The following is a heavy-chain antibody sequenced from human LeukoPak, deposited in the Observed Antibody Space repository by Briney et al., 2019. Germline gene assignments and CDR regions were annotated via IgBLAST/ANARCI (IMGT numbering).Heavy chain of an antibody. J-gene: IGHJ4*02. CDR3: AGRRTGYSSGYGH. CDR1: GFNFANHA. V-gene: IGHV3-23*01. Sequence: GGSLRLSCAASGFNFANHAMSWVRQAPEKGLDWVSVISGSAHKIRYADSVKGRFTISRDNSENIVYLQMSNLRVEDTAVYYCAGRRTGYSSGYGHWGQGTLVTVSS. CDR2: ISGSAHKI. D-gene: IGHD5-18*01.